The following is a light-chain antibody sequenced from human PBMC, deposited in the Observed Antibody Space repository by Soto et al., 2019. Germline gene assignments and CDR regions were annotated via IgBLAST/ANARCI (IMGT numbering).Light chain of an antibody. Sequence: QSVLTQPPSVSGSPGQSVAISCTGTSSDVGGSNGVSWYQQPPGTAPKLMIYDVSNRPSGVPDRFSGSKSGNMASLTISGLQAEDEGDYYCSSYTSSSTYVFGTGTKVTVL. CDR3: SSYTSSSTYV. J-gene: IGLJ1*01. CDR1: SSDVGGSNG. V-gene: IGLV2-18*02. CDR2: DVS.